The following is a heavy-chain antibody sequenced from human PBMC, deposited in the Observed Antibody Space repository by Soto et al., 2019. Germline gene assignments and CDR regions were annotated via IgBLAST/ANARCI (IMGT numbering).Heavy chain of an antibody. Sequence: ASVNVSCKASGYTFTGYYMHWVRQAPGQGPEWMGGIIPIFGTATYAQRFQGRITITADESTSTVYMELRSLTSEDTAVYYCAREGAGMAATFDPWGQGTLVTVSS. J-gene: IGHJ5*02. D-gene: IGHD1-1*01. CDR2: IIPIFGTA. CDR1: GYTFTGYY. CDR3: AREGAGMAATFDP. V-gene: IGHV1-69*13.